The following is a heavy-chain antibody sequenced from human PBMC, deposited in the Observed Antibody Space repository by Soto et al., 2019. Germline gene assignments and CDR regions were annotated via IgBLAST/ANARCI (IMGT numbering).Heavy chain of an antibody. CDR1: GYTFTSYA. J-gene: IGHJ6*02. Sequence: GASVKVSCKASGYTFTSYAMHWVRQAPGQGLEWMGGIIPIFGTADYAQKFQGRVTITADESTSTAYVELSSLRSEDTAVYYCAKNPENYYYGMDVWGQGTTVTVSS. CDR3: AKNPENYYYGMDV. V-gene: IGHV1-69*13. CDR2: IIPIFGTA.